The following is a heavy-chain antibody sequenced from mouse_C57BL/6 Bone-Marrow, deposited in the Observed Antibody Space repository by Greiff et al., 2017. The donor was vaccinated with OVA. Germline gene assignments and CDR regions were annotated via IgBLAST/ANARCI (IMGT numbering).Heavy chain of an antibody. D-gene: IGHD1-1*01. CDR1: GFSLTSYG. CDR3: AKNWEYGSSDYYAMDY. V-gene: IGHV2-5*01. CDR2: IWRGGST. Sequence: VQLQQSGPGLVQPSQSLSITCTVSGFSLTSYGVHWVRQSPGKGLEWLGVIWRGGSTDYNEAFMSRLSIITDNSKSIVFFKMNSLRADDTAIYYCAKNWEYGSSDYYAMDYWGQGTTVTVSS. J-gene: IGHJ4*01.